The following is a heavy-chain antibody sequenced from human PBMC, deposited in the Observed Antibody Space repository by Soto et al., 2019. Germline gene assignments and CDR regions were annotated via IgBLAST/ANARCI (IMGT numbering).Heavy chain of an antibody. V-gene: IGHV3-7*01. Sequence: EVQLVESGGGLVQPGGSLRLSCTVSGFTFSRYYMNWVRQAPGKGLEWVATIKEDGSEKFYVDSVKGRFTISRDNAKNSLFLQMNSLRVEATALYYCARDMDDSRDHGDYWGQGTLVTVSS. D-gene: IGHD2-2*03. J-gene: IGHJ4*02. CDR3: ARDMDDSRDHGDY. CDR1: GFTFSRYY. CDR2: IKEDGSEK.